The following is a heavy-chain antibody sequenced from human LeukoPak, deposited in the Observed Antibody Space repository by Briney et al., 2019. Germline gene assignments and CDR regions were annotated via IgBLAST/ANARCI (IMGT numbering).Heavy chain of an antibody. CDR1: GYTFTNYA. J-gene: IGHJ6*02. Sequence: ASVKVSCKASGYTFTNYAMNWVRQAPGQGLEWMGWINTNTGNPTYAQGFTGRFVFSLDTSVSTAYLQINSLKAEDTAVYYCARLGGGYSYYYHGMDVWGQGTTVTVSS. D-gene: IGHD4-11*01. CDR2: INTNTGNP. V-gene: IGHV7-4-1*02. CDR3: ARLGGGYSYYYHGMDV.